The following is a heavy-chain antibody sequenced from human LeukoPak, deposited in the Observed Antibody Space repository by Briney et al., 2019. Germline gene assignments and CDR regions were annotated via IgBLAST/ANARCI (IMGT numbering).Heavy chain of an antibody. J-gene: IGHJ3*02. D-gene: IGHD3-22*01. CDR3: ARDSVNLRMHYSDSSSYHDAFDI. Sequence: GASVNVSCKASGYTFSDYYMHWVRQAPGQGLEWMGRINPNSGGTNYAQKFQGRVTMTRDTSISTAYMELSRLRSDDSAVYYCARDSVNLRMHYSDSSSYHDAFDIWGQGTMVTVSS. V-gene: IGHV1-2*06. CDR2: INPNSGGT. CDR1: GYTFSDYY.